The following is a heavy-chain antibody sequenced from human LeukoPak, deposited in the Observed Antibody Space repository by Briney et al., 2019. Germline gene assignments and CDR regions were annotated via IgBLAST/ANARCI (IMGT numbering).Heavy chain of an antibody. V-gene: IGHV1-18*03. J-gene: IGHJ4*02. CDR2: ISAYNGNT. D-gene: IGHD5-18*01. Sequence: ASVKVSCKASGYTFTSYGISWVRQAPGQGLEWMGWISAYNGNTNYAQKLQGRVTMTTDTSTSTAYMELSSLRSEDMAVYYCARASTWIQLWLLGYWGQGTLVTVSS. CDR3: ARASTWIQLWLLGY. CDR1: GYTFTSYG.